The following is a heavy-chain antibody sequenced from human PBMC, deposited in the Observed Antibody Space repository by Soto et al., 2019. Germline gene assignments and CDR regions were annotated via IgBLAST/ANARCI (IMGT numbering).Heavy chain of an antibody. CDR1: GFTFSSYA. J-gene: IGHJ6*02. V-gene: IGHV3-30-3*01. CDR3: ARDAVAWIQLWLGHYYYGMDV. D-gene: IGHD5-18*01. Sequence: PGGSLRLSCAASGFTFSSYAMHWVRQAPGKGLEWVAVISYDGGNKYYADSVKGRFTISRDNSKNTLYLQMNSLRAEDTAVYYCARDAVAWIQLWLGHYYYGMDVWGQGTTVTVSS. CDR2: ISYDGGNK.